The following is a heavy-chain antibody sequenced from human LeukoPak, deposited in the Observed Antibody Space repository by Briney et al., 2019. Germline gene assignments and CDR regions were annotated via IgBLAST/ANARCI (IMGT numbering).Heavy chain of an antibody. V-gene: IGHV3-48*04. Sequence: GGSLRLSCAASGFTFSTYAMNWVRQAPGKGLEWVSYISSGSSTIYYADSVRGRFTISRDNAKNSLYLQMNSLRAEDTAVYYCARDREQLLTTIDYWGQGTLVTVSS. J-gene: IGHJ4*02. CDR2: ISSGSSTI. CDR3: ARDREQLLTTIDY. D-gene: IGHD2-15*01. CDR1: GFTFSTYA.